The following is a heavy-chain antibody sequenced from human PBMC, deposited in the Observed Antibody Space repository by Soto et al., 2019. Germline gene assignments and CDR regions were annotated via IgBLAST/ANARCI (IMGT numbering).Heavy chain of an antibody. CDR1: GGSFSGYY. Sequence: TLSLTCAVYGGSFSGYYWSWIRQPPGKGLEWIGEINHSGSTNYNPSLKSRVTISVDTSKNQFSLKLSSVTAADTAVYYCARGSDVLARGVSFLDYWGRGALVTVSS. V-gene: IGHV4-34*01. J-gene: IGHJ4*02. D-gene: IGHD3-10*01. CDR3: ARGSDVLARGVSFLDY. CDR2: INHSGST.